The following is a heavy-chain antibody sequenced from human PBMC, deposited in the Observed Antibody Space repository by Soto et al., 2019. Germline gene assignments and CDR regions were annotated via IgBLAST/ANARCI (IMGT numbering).Heavy chain of an antibody. CDR3: AKGNTSGWYFFDY. J-gene: IGHJ4*02. V-gene: IGHV3-23*01. D-gene: IGHD6-19*01. Sequence: GGSLGLSCEASGFSVSDCAMSWVRQAPGKGLEWVSGISGTGRSTFYADSVKDRFTISRDNSKNTVYLQMTSLRAEDTAVYYCAKGNTSGWYFFDYWGQGTLVTVSS. CDR1: GFSVSDCA. CDR2: ISGTGRST.